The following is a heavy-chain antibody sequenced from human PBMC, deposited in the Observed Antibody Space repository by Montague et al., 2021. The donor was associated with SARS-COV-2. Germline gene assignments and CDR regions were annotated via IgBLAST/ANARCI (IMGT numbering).Heavy chain of an antibody. V-gene: IGHV4-4*07. CDR2: IYTSGST. D-gene: IGHD3-3*01. J-gene: IGHJ6*03. Sequence: SETLSLTRTLSGGSISSYYCSWIRQPSGKGLEWIGRIYTSGSTNXNPXRKSRVTMSVDTSKNQFSLKLSSVTAADTAVYYCARVGGITIFGVAQQYYYYMDVWGEGTTVTVSS. CDR1: GGSISSYY. CDR3: ARVGGITIFGVAQQYYYYMDV.